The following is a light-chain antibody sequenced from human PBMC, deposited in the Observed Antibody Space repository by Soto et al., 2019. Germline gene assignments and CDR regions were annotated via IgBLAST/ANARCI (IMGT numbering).Light chain of an antibody. Sequence: QSVLTQPPSVSGAPGQRVTISCTGSSSNIGAGYDVHWYQQLPGTAPKLLIYGNSNRPSGVPDRFSGSKSGTSASLAITGLQAEDEADYYCQSYDSSLSASYVFXTGTKLTVL. J-gene: IGLJ1*01. CDR1: SSNIGAGYD. V-gene: IGLV1-40*01. CDR3: QSYDSSLSASYV. CDR2: GNS.